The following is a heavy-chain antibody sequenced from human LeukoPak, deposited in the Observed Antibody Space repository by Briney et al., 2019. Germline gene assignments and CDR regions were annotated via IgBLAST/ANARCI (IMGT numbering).Heavy chain of an antibody. CDR1: GFTFSDYY. J-gene: IGHJ5*02. CDR2: ISSSGSTI. CDR3: ARNIGGINYDYVWGSYRFRFDP. D-gene: IGHD3-16*02. V-gene: IGHV3-11*04. Sequence: GGSLRLSCAASGFTFSDYYMSWIRQAPGKGLEWVSYISSSGSTIYYADSVKGRFTASRDNAKNSLYLQMNSLRAEDTAVYYCARNIGGINYDYVWGSYRFRFDPWGQGTLVTVSS.